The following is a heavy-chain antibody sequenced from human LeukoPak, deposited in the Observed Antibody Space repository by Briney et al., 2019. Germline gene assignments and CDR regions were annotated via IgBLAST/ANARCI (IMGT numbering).Heavy chain of an antibody. D-gene: IGHD2-15*01. J-gene: IGHJ4*02. CDR1: GYTFTGYY. CDR3: ARGRRYYCSGGSCPLDY. CDR2: INPNSGGT. Sequence: ASVKVSCKASGYTFTGYYMHWVRQAPGQGLEWMGWINPNSGGTNYAQKFQGRVTMTRDTSISTAYMELSRLRSDDTAVYYCARGRRYYCSGGSCPLDYWGQVTLVTVPS. V-gene: IGHV1-2*02.